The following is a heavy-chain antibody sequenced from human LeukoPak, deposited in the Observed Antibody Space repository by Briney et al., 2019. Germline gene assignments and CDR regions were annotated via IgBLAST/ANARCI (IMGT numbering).Heavy chain of an antibody. CDR3: ARDSVDESSGYYPSGAFDL. J-gene: IGHJ3*01. CDR2: IYTSGST. D-gene: IGHD3-22*01. V-gene: IGHV4-4*07. Sequence: SETLSLTCTVSGGSISGYYWTWIRQPAGKGLEWIGRIYTSGSTNYNPSLKSRVTISVDTSKKQFSLNMSSVTPADTALYYCARDSVDESSGYYPSGAFDLWGQGTLVTVSS. CDR1: GGSISGYY.